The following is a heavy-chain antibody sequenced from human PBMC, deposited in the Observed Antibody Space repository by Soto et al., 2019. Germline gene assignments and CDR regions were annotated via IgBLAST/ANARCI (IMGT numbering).Heavy chain of an antibody. CDR2: IYYSGST. J-gene: IGHJ6*02. CDR1: SGSISSGGYY. CDR3: ARRKHNYYTMDV. Sequence: QVHLQESGPGLVEPSQTLSLTCTVSSGSISSGGYYWSWIRQHPGKGLEWIGYIYYSGSTYNNPPLRSRVTISVDTSKNQFSLNLNAVTAADTAVYYCARRKHNYYTMDVLGQGSTVTVSS. V-gene: IGHV4-31*03.